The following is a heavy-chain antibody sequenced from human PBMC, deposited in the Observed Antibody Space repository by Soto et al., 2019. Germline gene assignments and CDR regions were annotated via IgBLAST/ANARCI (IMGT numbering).Heavy chain of an antibody. CDR1: GGTFSSYA. CDR2: IIPIFGTA. V-gene: IGHV1-69*13. J-gene: IGHJ5*02. CDR3: ARGRGAARLNWFDP. D-gene: IGHD6-6*01. Sequence: ASVKVSCKASGGTFSSYAISWVRQAPGQGLEWMGGIIPIFGTANYAQKFQGRVTITADESTSTAYMELSSLRSEDTAVYYCARGRGAARLNWFDPWGQGTLVTV.